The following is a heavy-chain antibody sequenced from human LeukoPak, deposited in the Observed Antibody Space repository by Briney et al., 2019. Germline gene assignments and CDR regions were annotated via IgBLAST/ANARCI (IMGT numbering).Heavy chain of an antibody. CDR3: ASGAYYDFWSGYYPSYYYYYMDV. D-gene: IGHD3-3*01. Sequence: ASVKVSCKASGGTFSSYAISWVRQAPGQGLEWMGGIIPIFGTANYAQKFQGRVTITTDESTSTAYMELSSLRSEDTAVYYCASGAYYDFWSGYYPSYYYYYMDVWGKGTTVTVSS. V-gene: IGHV1-69*05. CDR1: GGTFSSYA. CDR2: IIPIFGTA. J-gene: IGHJ6*03.